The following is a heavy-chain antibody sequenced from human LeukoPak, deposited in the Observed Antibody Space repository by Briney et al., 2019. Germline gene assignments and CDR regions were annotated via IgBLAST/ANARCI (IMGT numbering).Heavy chain of an antibody. V-gene: IGHV4-4*07. CDR3: ARAGYTISSYRFDH. J-gene: IGHJ4*02. CDR1: GGSINSYW. Sequence: PSETLSLTCSVSGGSINSYWWSWIRQPAGKGLEIIGRIYTTGMTNYNPSLKSRVSMSVDTSKNKFSLELRSVTAADTAVYFCARAGYTISSYRFDHWGQGALVTVSS. CDR2: IYTTGMT. D-gene: IGHD3-16*02.